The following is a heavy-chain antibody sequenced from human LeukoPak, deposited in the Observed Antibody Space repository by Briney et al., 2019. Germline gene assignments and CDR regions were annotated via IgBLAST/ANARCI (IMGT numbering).Heavy chain of an antibody. CDR1: GGSFSGCY. CDR2: INHSGST. V-gene: IGHV4-34*01. D-gene: IGHD6-19*01. J-gene: IGHJ4*02. CDR3: ARGLVAGTIVY. Sequence: SETLSLTCAVYGGSFSGCYWSWIRPPPGKGLEWIGEINHSGSTNYNPSLKSRVTISVDTSKNQFSLKLSSVTAADTAVYYCARGLVAGTIVYWGQGTPVTVSS.